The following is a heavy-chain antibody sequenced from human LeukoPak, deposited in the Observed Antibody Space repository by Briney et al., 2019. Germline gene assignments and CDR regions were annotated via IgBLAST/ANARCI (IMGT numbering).Heavy chain of an antibody. Sequence: PSETLSLTCTVSGGSISRSDYYWGWVRQPPGKGLEWIGSIYYSGSTYYNPSLKSRVTISVDTSKNQFSLKLSSVTAADTAVYYCARHLGPWELHHFDYWGQGTLVTVSS. D-gene: IGHD1-26*01. V-gene: IGHV4-39*01. CDR1: GGSISRSDYY. CDR2: IYYSGST. J-gene: IGHJ4*02. CDR3: ARHLGPWELHHFDY.